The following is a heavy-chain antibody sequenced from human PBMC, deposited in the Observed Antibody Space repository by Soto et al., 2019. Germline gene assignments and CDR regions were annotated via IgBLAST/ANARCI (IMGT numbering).Heavy chain of an antibody. CDR3: ARGPPRIYYGSGSAEYYYYYGMDV. V-gene: IGHV1-69*02. CDR1: GGTFSSYT. Sequence: ASVKVSCKASGGTFSSYTISWVRQAPGQGLEWMGRIIPILGIANYAQKFQGRVTITADKSTSTAYMELSSLRSEDTAVYYCARGPPRIYYGSGSAEYYYYYGMDVWGQGTTVTVSS. D-gene: IGHD3-10*01. J-gene: IGHJ6*02. CDR2: IIPILGIA.